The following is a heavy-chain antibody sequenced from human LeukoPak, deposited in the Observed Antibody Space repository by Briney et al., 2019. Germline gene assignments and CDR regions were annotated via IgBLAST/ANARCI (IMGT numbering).Heavy chain of an antibody. J-gene: IGHJ4*02. CDR2: IKEDGSEK. CDR1: GFTFSGYW. CDR3: AKYGQLED. Sequence: PGGSLRLSCAASGFTFSGYWMSWVRQAPGKGLEWVANIKEDGSEKHYVESGRGRFTISRDNAENTLYLHMNGLRAEDTAVYYCAKYGQLEDWGQGTLVTVSS. V-gene: IGHV3-7*03. D-gene: IGHD1-1*01.